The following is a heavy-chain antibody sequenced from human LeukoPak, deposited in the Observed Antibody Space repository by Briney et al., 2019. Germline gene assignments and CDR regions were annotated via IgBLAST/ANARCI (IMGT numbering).Heavy chain of an antibody. V-gene: IGHV3-23*01. J-gene: IGHJ3*02. Sequence: GGSLRLSCAASGFSVSSNYMSWVRQAPGKGLEWVSAISGSGGSTYYADSVKGRFTISRDNSKNTLYLQMNSLRAEDTAVYYCAKDQGVLLTRLPQGAFDIWGQGTMVTVSS. D-gene: IGHD2-21*02. CDR1: GFSVSSNY. CDR3: AKDQGVLLTRLPQGAFDI. CDR2: ISGSGGST.